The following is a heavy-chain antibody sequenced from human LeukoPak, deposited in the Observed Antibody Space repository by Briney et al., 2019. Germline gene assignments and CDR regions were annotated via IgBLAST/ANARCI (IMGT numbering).Heavy chain of an antibody. CDR3: AKDLPSSTMIVVVPDYQAFDI. J-gene: IGHJ3*02. CDR1: VFTFSGKP. V-gene: IGHV3-23*01. D-gene: IGHD3-22*01. CDR2: ISGSGGST. Sequence: PRGSLRLSCAAPVFTFSGKPSSGVRQAPGKGLEWVSAISGSGGSTYYADSVKGRFTISRDNSKNTLYLQMNSLRPEDTAVYYCAKDLPSSTMIVVVPDYQAFDIWGQGTMVTVSS.